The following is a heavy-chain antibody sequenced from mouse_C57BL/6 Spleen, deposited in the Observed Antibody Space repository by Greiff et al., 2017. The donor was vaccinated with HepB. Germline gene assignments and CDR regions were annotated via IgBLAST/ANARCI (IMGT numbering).Heavy chain of an antibody. J-gene: IGHJ2*01. CDR1: GYTFTSYW. CDR3: ARGEDSYYVDY. Sequence: QVQLQQPGAELVRPGSSVKLSCKASGYTFTSYWMHWVKQRPIQGLEWIGNIDPSDSETHYNQKFKDKATLTVDKSSSTAYMQLSSLTSEDSAVYYCARGEDSYYVDYWGQGTTLTVSS. V-gene: IGHV1-52*01. CDR2: IDPSDSET. D-gene: IGHD2-12*01.